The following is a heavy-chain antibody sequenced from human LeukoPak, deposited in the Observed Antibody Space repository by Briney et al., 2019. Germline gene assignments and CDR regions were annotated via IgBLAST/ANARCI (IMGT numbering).Heavy chain of an antibody. V-gene: IGHV3-23*01. CDR2: IRGTGTTT. D-gene: IGHD3-16*01. CDR1: GFTFSDHA. Sequence: PGGSLRLSCAASGFTFSDHAMSWVRQAPGKGLEWVSAIRGTGTTTFYAASVKGRFTISRDNSKNTADLQMNSLRAEDTAVYYCVKVSWRGTLPSYHFDSWGQGTQVTVSS. J-gene: IGHJ4*02. CDR3: VKVSWRGTLPSYHFDS.